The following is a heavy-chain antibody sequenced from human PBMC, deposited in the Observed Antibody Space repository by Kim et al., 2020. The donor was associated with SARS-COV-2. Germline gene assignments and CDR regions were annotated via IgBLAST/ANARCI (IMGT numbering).Heavy chain of an antibody. J-gene: IGHJ4*02. Sequence: GGSLRLSCAASGFTFSSYGMHWVRQAPGKGLEWVAVISYDGSNKYYADSVKGRFTISRDNSKNTLYLQMNSLRAEDTAVYYCAHSSGYYSLDYWGQGTLVTVSS. D-gene: IGHD3-22*01. V-gene: IGHV3-30*03. CDR2: ISYDGSNK. CDR3: AHSSGYYSLDY. CDR1: GFTFSSYG.